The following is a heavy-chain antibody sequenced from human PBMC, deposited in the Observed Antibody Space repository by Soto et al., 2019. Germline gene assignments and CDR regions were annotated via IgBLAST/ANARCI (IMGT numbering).Heavy chain of an antibody. D-gene: IGHD3-9*01. CDR1: GGSISSGSFY. J-gene: IGHJ4*02. V-gene: IGHV4-31*03. Sequence: QVQLQESGPGLVKPSQTLTLTCTVSGGSISSGSFYWSWIRQHPGKGLEWIGHISDSGSSYYNPCLDSRVTISVDTSKNQFSLKLSAVTAADTAVYFCARTTFYDIFTAYYSLFDYWGQGTLVTVSS. CDR3: ARTTFYDIFTAYYSLFDY. CDR2: ISDSGSS.